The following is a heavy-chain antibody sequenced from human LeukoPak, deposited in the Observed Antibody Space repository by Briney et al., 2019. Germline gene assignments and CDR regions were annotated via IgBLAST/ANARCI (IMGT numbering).Heavy chain of an antibody. CDR1: GFTFISYW. Sequence: GGSLRLSCAASGFTFISYWMSWVRQAPGKGLEWVSVIYSGGSTYYADSVKGRFTISRDNSKNTLYLQMNSLRAEDTAVYYCAKDPYDSSGYVSYYFDYWGQGTLVTVSS. CDR2: IYSGGST. CDR3: AKDPYDSSGYVSYYFDY. D-gene: IGHD3-22*01. V-gene: IGHV3-66*02. J-gene: IGHJ4*02.